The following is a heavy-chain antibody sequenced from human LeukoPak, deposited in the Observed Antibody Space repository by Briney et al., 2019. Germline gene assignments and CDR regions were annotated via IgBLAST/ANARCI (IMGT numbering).Heavy chain of an antibody. Sequence: PGGSLRLSCAASGFTFSSYAMSWVRQAPGKGLEWVSAITGSSSSTYYADSVKGRFTISRDNSKDTLYLQMNNVRADDTAVYYCAKFGYGDYPYQAFDIWGQGTRVTVSS. V-gene: IGHV3-23*01. J-gene: IGHJ3*02. D-gene: IGHD4-17*01. CDR2: ITGSSSST. CDR1: GFTFSSYA. CDR3: AKFGYGDYPYQAFDI.